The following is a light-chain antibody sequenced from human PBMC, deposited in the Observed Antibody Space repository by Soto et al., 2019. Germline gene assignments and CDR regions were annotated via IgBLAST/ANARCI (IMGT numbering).Light chain of an antibody. Sequence: EIVMTHSPATLYVSPGESATLSCRASQSISSGLAWYQQKPGQPPRLLIYGASTRATGVPARFTGSGSGSDFTLTISGLHSEDFAVYYCQQGHNWPLTFGQGTRLEI. CDR1: QSISSG. J-gene: IGKJ2*01. CDR3: QQGHNWPLT. CDR2: GAS. V-gene: IGKV3-15*01.